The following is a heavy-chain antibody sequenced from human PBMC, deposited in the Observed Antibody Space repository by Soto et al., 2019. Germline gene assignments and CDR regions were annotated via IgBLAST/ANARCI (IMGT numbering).Heavy chain of an antibody. J-gene: IGHJ1*01. Sequence: SVKVSCKASGDTFRNFAITWVRQAPGQGLEWMGAILPVFGTTNTAQKFQGRVTITADEYTSTAFMELSSLRSEDTAIYYCARGSIPAAIPPFYAYWGQGPPVTVSS. CDR3: ARGSIPAAIPPFYAY. V-gene: IGHV1-69*13. CDR1: GDTFRNFA. CDR2: ILPVFGTT. D-gene: IGHD2-2*02.